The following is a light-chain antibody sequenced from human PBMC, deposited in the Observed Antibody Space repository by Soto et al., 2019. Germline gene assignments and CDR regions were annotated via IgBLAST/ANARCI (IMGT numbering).Light chain of an antibody. V-gene: IGKV1-5*03. J-gene: IGKJ1*01. CDR3: QHSNSYSEA. CDR1: QTISSW. CDR2: KAC. Sequence: DIQVTQSPSTLSASGGHRISITWRASQTISSWLAWYQQKTGKAPKLLIYKACTLKSGVPSRFSGSGSGTEFTLTISSLQPDDFATYYCQHSNSYSEAFGQGTKV.